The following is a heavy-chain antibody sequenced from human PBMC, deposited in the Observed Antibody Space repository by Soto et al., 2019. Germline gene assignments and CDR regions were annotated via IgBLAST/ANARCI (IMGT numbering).Heavy chain of an antibody. CDR1: GYTFTGCY. Sequence: GASVKVSCKASGYTFTGCYMHWVRQAPGQGLEWMGWINPNSGGTNYAQKFQGWVTMTRDTSISTAYMELSRLRSDDTAVYYCARALYSSSIGYYYYYGMDVWGQGTTVTVSS. CDR2: INPNSGGT. D-gene: IGHD6-6*01. CDR3: ARALYSSSIGYYYYYGMDV. V-gene: IGHV1-2*04. J-gene: IGHJ6*02.